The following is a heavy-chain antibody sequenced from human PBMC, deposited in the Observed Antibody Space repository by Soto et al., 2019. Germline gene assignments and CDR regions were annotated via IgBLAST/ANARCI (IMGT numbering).Heavy chain of an antibody. V-gene: IGHV1-69*01. CDR1: GGTFSTHA. J-gene: IGHJ6*02. D-gene: IGHD3-3*01. CDR2: IIPTLGTP. CDR3: ARAAFRSGYYGYYYGMDV. Sequence: QVQLVQSGAEVKKPGSSVKVSCKASGGTFSTHAISWVRQGPGQGLEWLGGIIPTLGTPNYAQKFQGRVTVTADEYTSTAYMELSRLTSEDTAVYYCARAAFRSGYYGYYYGMDVWGQGTAVNV.